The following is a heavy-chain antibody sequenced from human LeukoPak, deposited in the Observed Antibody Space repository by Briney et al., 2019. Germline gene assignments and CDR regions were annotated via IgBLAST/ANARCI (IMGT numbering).Heavy chain of an antibody. CDR1: GFTFSSYS. J-gene: IGHJ4*02. V-gene: IGHV3-48*01. D-gene: IGHD3-22*01. CDR3: AREEGYYDSELDY. CDR2: ISSSSSTI. Sequence: QTGGSLRLSCAASGFTFSSYSMNWVRQAPGKGLEWVSYISSSSSTIYYADSVKGRFTISRDNAKNSLYLQMNSLRAEDTAVYYCAREEGYYDSELDYWGQGTLVTVSS.